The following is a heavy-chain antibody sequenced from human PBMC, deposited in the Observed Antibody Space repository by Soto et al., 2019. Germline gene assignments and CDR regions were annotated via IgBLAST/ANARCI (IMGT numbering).Heavy chain of an antibody. J-gene: IGHJ4*02. V-gene: IGHV4-39*01. Sequence: PSETLSLTCSLSVGSITSTTYFSAWIRHPPWKRLEWVGSLYYSGKTHYNPSLKSRTTISVDRSMNKCSLQVSSVTAADTSFYYCTKNVPRRGRFDDLGQGTADNVSS. CDR3: TKNVPRRGRFDD. CDR2: LYYSGKT. CDR1: VGSITSTTYF.